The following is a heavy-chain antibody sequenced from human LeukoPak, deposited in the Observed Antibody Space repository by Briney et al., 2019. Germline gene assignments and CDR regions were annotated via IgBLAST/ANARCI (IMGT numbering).Heavy chain of an antibody. CDR3: ARYIVVVPAARATDAFDI. J-gene: IGHJ3*02. V-gene: IGHV4-34*01. Sequence: SETLSLTCAVYGXSFSGYYWSWIRQPPGKGLEWIGEINHSGSTNYNPSLKSRGTISVDTSKKQFSLKLSSVTAADTAVYYCARYIVVVPAARATDAFDIWGQGTMVTVSS. CDR2: INHSGST. D-gene: IGHD2-2*01. CDR1: GXSFSGYY.